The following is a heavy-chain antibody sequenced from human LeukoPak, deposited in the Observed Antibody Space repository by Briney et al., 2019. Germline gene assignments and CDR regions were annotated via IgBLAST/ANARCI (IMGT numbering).Heavy chain of an antibody. CDR2: ISGSGGST. Sequence: GGSLRLSCAASGFTFSSYAMSWVRQAPGKGLEWVSAISGSGGSTYNADSVKGRFTISRDNSKNTLYLQMNSLRAEDTAVYYCAKDLIPPPPYCSSTSCYRFFSGWFDPWGQGTLVTVSS. CDR1: GFTFSSYA. CDR3: AKDLIPPPPYCSSTSCYRFFSGWFDP. D-gene: IGHD2-2*02. V-gene: IGHV3-23*01. J-gene: IGHJ5*02.